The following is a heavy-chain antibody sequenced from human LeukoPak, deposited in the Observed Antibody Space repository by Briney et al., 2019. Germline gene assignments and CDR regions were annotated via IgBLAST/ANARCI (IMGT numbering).Heavy chain of an antibody. V-gene: IGHV3-21*01. D-gene: IGHD2-21*01. CDR3: ARLFSTAHY. CDR2: MGSSGTKG. J-gene: IGHJ4*02. Sequence: GGSLRLSCAGSGFTFSSYSMNWVRQAPGKGLEWVSSMGSSGTKGYYADSVKGRFTISRDNAKNSLNLQMNSLRAEDTAVYYCARLFSTAHYWGQGALVTVSS. CDR1: GFTFSSYS.